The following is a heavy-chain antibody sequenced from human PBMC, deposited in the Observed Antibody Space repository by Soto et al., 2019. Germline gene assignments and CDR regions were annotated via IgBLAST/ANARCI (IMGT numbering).Heavy chain of an antibody. J-gene: IGHJ4*02. Sequence: QITLKESGPTLVKPTQTLTLTCTFSGFSLSTSGVGVGCIRQPPGKPLEWLALIFWDDAKRYSPSLKSRLTSVKDTSKSQVVLTMTNMDPVDTATYYCALVIFGVVIHYYFDYWGQGTLVTVSS. D-gene: IGHD3-3*02. V-gene: IGHV2-5*02. CDR1: GFSLSTSGVG. CDR3: ALVIFGVVIHYYFDY. CDR2: IFWDDAK.